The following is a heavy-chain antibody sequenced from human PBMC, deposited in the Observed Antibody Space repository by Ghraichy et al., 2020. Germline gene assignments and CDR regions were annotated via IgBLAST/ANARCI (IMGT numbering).Heavy chain of an antibody. CDR3: ARDATDQWLLPKPNDY. CDR1: GFTFSDYY. CDR2: ISSSGSTI. D-gene: IGHD3-22*01. V-gene: IGHV3-11*01. Sequence: GGSLRLSCAASGFTFSDYYMSWIRQAPGKGLEWVSYISSSGSTIYYADSVKGRFTISRDNAKNSLYLQMNSLRAEDTAVYYCARDATDQWLLPKPNDYWGQGTLVTVSS. J-gene: IGHJ4*02.